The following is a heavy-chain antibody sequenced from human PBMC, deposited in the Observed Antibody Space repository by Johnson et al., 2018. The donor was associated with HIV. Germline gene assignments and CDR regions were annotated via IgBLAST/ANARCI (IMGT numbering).Heavy chain of an antibody. Sequence: QVQLVESGGGVVQPGGSLRLSCAASGFTFSSYGMHWVRQAPGKGLEWVAVISYDGSNKYYADSVEGRFTISRDTSKSTLYLRLNSLRPEDTALYYCARGRKDRGAGDGLDTDGFDTWGRGTMVTVSS. CDR1: GFTFSSYG. J-gene: IGHJ3*02. V-gene: IGHV3-30*19. CDR2: ISYDGSNK. D-gene: IGHD5-18*01. CDR3: ARGRKDRGAGDGLDTDGFDT.